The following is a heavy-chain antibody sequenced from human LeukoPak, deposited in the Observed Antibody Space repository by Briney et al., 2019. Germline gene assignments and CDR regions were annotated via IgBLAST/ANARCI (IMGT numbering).Heavy chain of an antibody. Sequence: PGGSLRLSCSASGFPFSSYAMHWVRQAPGKGLEYGSSICDSGGSTYYADSVKGRFTISRDNSKNTLYLQMSSLRAEDTAVYYCARDHSSGWYSDYFDYWGQGTLVTVSS. V-gene: IGHV3-64D*09. CDR2: ICDSGGST. CDR1: GFPFSSYA. CDR3: ARDHSSGWYSDYFDY. J-gene: IGHJ4*02. D-gene: IGHD6-19*01.